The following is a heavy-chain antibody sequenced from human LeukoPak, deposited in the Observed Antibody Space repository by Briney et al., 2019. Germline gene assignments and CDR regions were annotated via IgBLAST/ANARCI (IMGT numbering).Heavy chain of an antibody. D-gene: IGHD4-11*01. Sequence: GRSLRLSCTASDFTLAAYAMHWVRQAPGKGLEWVTSISYNGKNAFYADSVKGRFTISRDNSKNTLYLQMSSLRAEDTAVYSCAKHPSYRPTSLDYWGQGTLVTVSS. CDR2: ISYNGKNA. J-gene: IGHJ4*02. V-gene: IGHV3-30*04. CDR3: AKHPSYRPTSLDY. CDR1: DFTLAAYA.